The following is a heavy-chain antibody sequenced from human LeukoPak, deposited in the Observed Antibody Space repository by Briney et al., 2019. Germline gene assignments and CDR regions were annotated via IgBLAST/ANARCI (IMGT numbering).Heavy chain of an antibody. Sequence: ASVKVSCKASGYTFTSYGISWVRQAPGQGLEWMGWISAYNGNTNYAQKLQGRVTMTTDTSTSTAYMDLSRLRSDDTAVYYCARGGAAPEGYWFFDLWGRGTLVTVSS. J-gene: IGHJ2*01. D-gene: IGHD6-13*01. V-gene: IGHV1-18*01. CDR1: GYTFTSYG. CDR3: ARGGAAPEGYWFFDL. CDR2: ISAYNGNT.